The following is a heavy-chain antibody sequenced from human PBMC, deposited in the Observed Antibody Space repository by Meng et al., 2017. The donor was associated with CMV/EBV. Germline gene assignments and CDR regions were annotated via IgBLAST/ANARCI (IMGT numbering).Heavy chain of an antibody. Sequence: QVQLQQWGAGLLKPSETLSLTCAVYGGSFSGYYWSWIRQPPGKGLEWIGEINHSGSTNYNPSLKSRVTISVDTSKNQFSLKLSSVTAADTAVYYCARAQYSSSSDYWGQGTLVTVSS. CDR1: GGSFSGYY. V-gene: IGHV4-34*01. J-gene: IGHJ4*02. CDR2: INHSGST. CDR3: ARAQYSSSSDY. D-gene: IGHD6-13*01.